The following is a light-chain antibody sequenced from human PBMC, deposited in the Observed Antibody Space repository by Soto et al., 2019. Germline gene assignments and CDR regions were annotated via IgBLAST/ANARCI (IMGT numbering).Light chain of an antibody. CDR3: QQYSTSPWT. Sequence: PGERATLSCRASQSVSSNFLAWYQQKPGQAPRLLFYGASSRATGIPDRFSGSGSGTDFALTISRLGPEDFAVYYCQQYSTSPWTFGQGTKVDIK. CDR1: QSVSSNF. V-gene: IGKV3-20*01. CDR2: GAS. J-gene: IGKJ1*01.